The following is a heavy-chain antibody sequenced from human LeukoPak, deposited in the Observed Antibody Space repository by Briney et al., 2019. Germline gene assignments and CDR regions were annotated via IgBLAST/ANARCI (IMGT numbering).Heavy chain of an antibody. D-gene: IGHD3-10*01. CDR3: ARAITMVRGVRRYYGMDV. J-gene: IGHJ6*04. CDR2: INHSGST. V-gene: IGHV4-34*01. CDR1: GGSFSGYY. Sequence: SETLSLTCAVYGGSFSGYYWTWIRQPPGKGLEWIGEINHSGSTNYNPSLKSRVTISVDTSKNQFSLKLSSVTAADTAVYYCARAITMVRGVRRYYGMDVWGKGTTATVSS.